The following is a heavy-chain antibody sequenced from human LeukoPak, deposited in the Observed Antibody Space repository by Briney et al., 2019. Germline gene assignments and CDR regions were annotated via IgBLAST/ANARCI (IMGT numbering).Heavy chain of an antibody. Sequence: GGSLRLSCAASGFTFSSYGMHWVRQAPGKGLEWVAFIRYDGSNKYYADSVKGRFTISRDNSKNSLYLQMNSLRAEDTAVYYCARAGRAYSSSWYWFDPWGQGTLVTVSS. CDR3: ARAGRAYSSSWYWFDP. J-gene: IGHJ5*02. CDR2: IRYDGSNK. V-gene: IGHV3-30*02. D-gene: IGHD6-13*01. CDR1: GFTFSSYG.